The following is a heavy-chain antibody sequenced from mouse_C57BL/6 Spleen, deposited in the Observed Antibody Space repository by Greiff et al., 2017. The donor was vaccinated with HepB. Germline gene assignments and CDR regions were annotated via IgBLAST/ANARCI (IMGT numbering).Heavy chain of an antibody. D-gene: IGHD1-1*01. V-gene: IGHV1-82*01. CDR2: IYPGDGDT. CDR3: ARWRYYGSSYYFDY. CDR1: GYAFSSSW. J-gene: IGHJ2*01. Sequence: VQLQESGPELVKPGASVKISCKASGYAFSSSWMNWVKQRPGKGLEWIGRIYPGDGDTNYNGKFKGKATLTADKSSSTAYMQLSSLTSEDSAVYFCARWRYYGSSYYFDYWGQGTTLTVSS.